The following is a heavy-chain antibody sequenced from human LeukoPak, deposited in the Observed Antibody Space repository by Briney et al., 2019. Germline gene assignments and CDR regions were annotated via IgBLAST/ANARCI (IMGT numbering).Heavy chain of an antibody. J-gene: IGHJ4*02. CDR2: INPNSGGT. D-gene: IGHD6-13*01. CDR1: GYTFTGYY. CDR3: ARRYLSAAGKWYLDY. Sequence: ASVKVSCKASGYTFTGYYMHWVRQAPGQGLEWMGWINPNSGGTNYAQKFQGWVTMTRDTSISTAYMELSRLRSDDTAVYYCARRYLSAAGKWYLDYWGQGTLVTVSS. V-gene: IGHV1-2*04.